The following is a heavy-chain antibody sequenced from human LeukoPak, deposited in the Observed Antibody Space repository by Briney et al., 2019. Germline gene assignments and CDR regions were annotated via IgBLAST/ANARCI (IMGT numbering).Heavy chain of an antibody. CDR3: ARSLSGSSSLNYYYYGMDV. Sequence: SETLSLTCTVSGGSISSTSYYWGWIRQPPGKGLEWIESIYYSGSTYYNPSLKSRVTISVDTSKNQFSLKLSSVTAADTAVYYCARSLSGSSSLNYYYYGMDVWGQGTTVTVSS. CDR1: GGSISSTSYY. CDR2: IYYSGST. V-gene: IGHV4-39*01. J-gene: IGHJ6*02. D-gene: IGHD1-26*01.